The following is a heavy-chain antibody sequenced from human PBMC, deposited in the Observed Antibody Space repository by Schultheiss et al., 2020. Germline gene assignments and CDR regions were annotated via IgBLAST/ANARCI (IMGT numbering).Heavy chain of an antibody. CDR2: IYYSGST. Sequence: SETLSLTCAVSGGSISSGGYSWSWIRQPPGKGLEWIGYIYYSGSTYYNPSLKSRVTISVDTSKNQFSLKLSSMIAEDTAVYYCARRSATYVYNWFDPWGQGTLVTVSS. CDR3: ARRSATYVYNWFDP. CDR1: GGSISSGGYS. V-gene: IGHV4-30-2*05. J-gene: IGHJ5*02. D-gene: IGHD3-10*02.